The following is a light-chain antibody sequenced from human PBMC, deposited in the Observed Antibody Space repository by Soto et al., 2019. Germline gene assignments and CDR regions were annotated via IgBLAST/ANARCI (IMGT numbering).Light chain of an antibody. CDR2: DAS. Sequence: DIQMTQSPSSLSASVGDRVTITCQASQDISNYLNWYQQKPGKAPKLLIYDASNLETGVPSRFSGSGSGTDFTFTISSLQPEDIATYYCQQYDNLPPYTGGQGTKQEIK. CDR1: QDISNY. V-gene: IGKV1-33*01. J-gene: IGKJ2*01. CDR3: QQYDNLPPYT.